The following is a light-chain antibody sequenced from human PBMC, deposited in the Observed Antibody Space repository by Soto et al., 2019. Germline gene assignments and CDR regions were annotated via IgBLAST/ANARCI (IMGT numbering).Light chain of an antibody. CDR2: GTS. J-gene: IGKJ3*01. CDR3: QQLQSSPFT. CDR1: QDISRL. V-gene: IGKV1-9*01. Sequence: IQLTQSPSSLSASVGDRVTITCRASQDISRLFAWYQQTAGKAPKLLIDGTSTWQRGVPSRFSGIGSATDFTLTSSSLQPEDFATYYCQQLQSSPFTFGPGTKVDI.